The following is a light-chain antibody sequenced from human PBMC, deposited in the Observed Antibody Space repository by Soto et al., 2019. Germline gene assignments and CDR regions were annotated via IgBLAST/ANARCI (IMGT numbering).Light chain of an antibody. CDR1: QSVSSSY. CDR3: QQYGSSPPLT. J-gene: IGKJ4*01. Sequence: ESVLTQSPGTLSLSPGERATLSCRASQSVSSSYLAWYQQKPGQAPRLLIYGASSRATGIPDRFSGSGSGTDFTLTISRLEPEDFAVYYWQQYGSSPPLTFGGGTKVEIK. CDR2: GAS. V-gene: IGKV3-20*01.